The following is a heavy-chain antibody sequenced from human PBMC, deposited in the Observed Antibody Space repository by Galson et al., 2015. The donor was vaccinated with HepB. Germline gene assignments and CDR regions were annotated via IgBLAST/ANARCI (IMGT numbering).Heavy chain of an antibody. CDR2: ISYDGSNK. J-gene: IGHJ3*02. Sequence: SLRLSCAASGITFSSYAMHWVRQAPGKGLEWVAVISYDGSNKYYADSVKGRFTISRDNSKNTLYLQMNSLRAEDTAVYYCAGVSEEMATICAFEIWGQGTMVTVSS. CDR3: AGVSEEMATICAFEI. V-gene: IGHV3-30-3*01. D-gene: IGHD5-24*01. CDR1: GITFSSYA.